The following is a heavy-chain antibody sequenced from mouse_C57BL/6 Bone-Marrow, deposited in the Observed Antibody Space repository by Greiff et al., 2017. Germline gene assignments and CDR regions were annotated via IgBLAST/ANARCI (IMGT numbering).Heavy chain of an antibody. CDR2: IYPGNSDT. V-gene: IGHV1-5*01. Sequence: WVKQRPGQGLEWIGAIYPGNSDTSYNQKVKGKAKLTAVTSASTAYMELSSLTNEDSAVYYCTRGAMYYGSSSWDQGTTLTVSS. J-gene: IGHJ2*01. D-gene: IGHD1-1*01. CDR3: TRGAMYYGSSS.